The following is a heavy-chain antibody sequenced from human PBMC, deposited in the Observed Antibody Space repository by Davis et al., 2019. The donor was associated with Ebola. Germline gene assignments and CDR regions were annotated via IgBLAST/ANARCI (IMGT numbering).Heavy chain of an antibody. V-gene: IGHV1-2*06. Sequence: AASVKVSCKASGYTFTDYYIHWIRQAPGQGLEWMGRINPNSGATDYAQRFQGRVTMTRDTSISTAYMELSGLRSDDTAVYYCARMQSAFDIWGQGTMVTVSS. CDR1: GYTFTDYY. CDR3: ARMQSAFDI. J-gene: IGHJ3*02. CDR2: INPNSGAT.